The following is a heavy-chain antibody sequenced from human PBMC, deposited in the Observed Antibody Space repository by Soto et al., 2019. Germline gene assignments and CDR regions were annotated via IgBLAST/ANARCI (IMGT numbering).Heavy chain of an antibody. CDR3: ARFNLGDDY. V-gene: IGHV1-69*02. CDR1: GGTFSNST. D-gene: IGHD5-12*01. J-gene: IGHJ4*02. Sequence: QVQLVQSGAEVRKPGSSVKVSCQASGGTFSNSTVTWVRQVPGQGLEWMGRLIPILGLANYAQKFRGRLTITADKSTTTAYMELRSLRSEDSAIYYCARFNLGDDYWGQGTLVTVSS. CDR2: LIPILGLA.